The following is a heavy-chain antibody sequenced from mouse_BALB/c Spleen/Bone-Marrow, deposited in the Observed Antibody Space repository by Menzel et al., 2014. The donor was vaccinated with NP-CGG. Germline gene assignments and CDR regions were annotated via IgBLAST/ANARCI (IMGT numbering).Heavy chain of an antibody. CDR2: IDPANGYT. J-gene: IGHJ4*01. CDR3: ASKKNYYAMDY. Sequence: EVQLQQSGAELVKPGASVKLSCTASGFNIRDTYMHWVKQRPGQGLGWIGRIDPANGYTNYAPKFQGKATITADTSSNTAYLKLSSLTSEDTAVYYCASKKNYYAMDYWGQGTSVTVSS. CDR1: GFNIRDTY. V-gene: IGHV14-3*02.